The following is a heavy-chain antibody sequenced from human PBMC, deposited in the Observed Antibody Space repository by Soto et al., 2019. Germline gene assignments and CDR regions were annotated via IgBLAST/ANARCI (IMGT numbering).Heavy chain of an antibody. Sequence: GASVKVSCKASGYTFTGYYMHWVRQAPGQGLEWMGWINPNSGGTNYAQKFQGRVTMTRDTSISTAYMELSRLRSDDTAVYYCARGPFVIGGGRSPYVDYWGQGTLVTVSS. CDR3: ARGPFVIGGGRSPYVDY. V-gene: IGHV1-2*02. D-gene: IGHD2-15*01. CDR2: INPNSGGT. J-gene: IGHJ4*02. CDR1: GYTFTGYY.